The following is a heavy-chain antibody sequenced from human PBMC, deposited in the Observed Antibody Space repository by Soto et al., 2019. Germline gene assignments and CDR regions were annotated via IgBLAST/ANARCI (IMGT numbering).Heavy chain of an antibody. CDR1: GFTFSSYA. D-gene: IGHD5-12*01. V-gene: IGHV3-30-3*01. J-gene: IGHJ6*02. Sequence: GGSLRLSCAASGFTFSSYAMHWVRQAPGKGLEWVAVISYDGSNKYYADSVKGRFTISRDNSKNTLYLQMNSLRAEDTAVYYCARDGDSGYAIGYYYGMDVWGQGTTVTVSS. CDR2: ISYDGSNK. CDR3: ARDGDSGYAIGYYYGMDV.